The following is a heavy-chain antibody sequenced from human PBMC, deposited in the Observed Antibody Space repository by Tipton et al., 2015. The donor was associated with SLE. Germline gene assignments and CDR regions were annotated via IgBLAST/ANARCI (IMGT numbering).Heavy chain of an antibody. J-gene: IGHJ5*02. V-gene: IGHV3-66*01. D-gene: IGHD6-13*01. CDR3: ARDFAYSSSPGGDP. Sequence: QLVQSGGGLVQPGGSLRLSCAASGFNFSIYSMNWVRQAPGKGLEWVSDIYSGDGTNYADSVKGRFTISRDNSKNTLYLQMSSLKPEDTAVYYCARDFAYSSSPGGDPWGQGTLVTVSS. CDR2: IYSGDGT. CDR1: GFNFSIYS.